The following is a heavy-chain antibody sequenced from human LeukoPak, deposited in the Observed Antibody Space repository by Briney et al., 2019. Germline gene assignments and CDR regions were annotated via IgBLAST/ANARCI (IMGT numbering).Heavy chain of an antibody. V-gene: IGHV1-69*01. CDR1: GGTFSSYA. D-gene: IGHD3-10*01. Sequence: ASVKVSCKAPGGTFSSYAISWVRQAPGQGLEWMGGIIPIFGTANYAQKFQGRVTITADESTSTAYMELSSLRSEDTAVYYCARDDPFYGSGVIDYWGQGTLVTVSS. CDR3: ARDDPFYGSGVIDY. J-gene: IGHJ4*02. CDR2: IIPIFGTA.